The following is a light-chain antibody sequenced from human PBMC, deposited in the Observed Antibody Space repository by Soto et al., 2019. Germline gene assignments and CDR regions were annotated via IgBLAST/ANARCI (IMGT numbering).Light chain of an antibody. V-gene: IGLV2-11*01. CDR1: SIDVGDSDF. J-gene: IGLJ1*01. CDR2: VVT. Sequence: QSALTQPRSVSGSPGQSVTISCTGTSIDVGDSDFVSWYQQHPGKAPKLMIYVVTKRPSGVPDRFSGSKSGNTASLTISGLQAEDEADYYCSSYTSSTAYVFGTGTKVTVL. CDR3: SSYTSSTAYV.